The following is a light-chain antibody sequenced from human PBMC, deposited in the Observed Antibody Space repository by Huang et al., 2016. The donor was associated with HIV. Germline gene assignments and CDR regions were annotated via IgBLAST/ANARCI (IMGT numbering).Light chain of an antibody. J-gene: IGKJ1*01. V-gene: IGKV1-39*01. CDR1: QSISSH. CDR3: QQSYDART. Sequence: DIQMPQSPSSLSASIGDRVTITCRASQSISSHLKWYQQKPGKAPKLLIYGASKVQTGVPSRFRGSGSGTDFTLAISSLQHEDFATYYCQQSYDARTFGQGTKVEI. CDR2: GAS.